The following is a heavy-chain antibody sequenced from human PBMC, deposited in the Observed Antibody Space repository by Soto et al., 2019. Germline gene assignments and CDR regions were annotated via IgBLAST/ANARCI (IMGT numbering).Heavy chain of an antibody. CDR3: GSGRGGRIVGYCSGGSGNGDYYDSMDG. D-gene: IGHD2-15*01. CDR1: GFTFSSYS. J-gene: IGHJ6*02. Sequence: GGSLRLSCAASGFTFSSYSMHWVRQAPGKGLEWVAGISYDGSNKYYAASVKGRFTISRDNSKNTLYLQMNSLRAEDTAVYYVGSGRGGRIVGYCSGGSGNGDYYDSMDGCGQGTTVTVSS. CDR2: ISYDGSNK. V-gene: IGHV3-30-3*01.